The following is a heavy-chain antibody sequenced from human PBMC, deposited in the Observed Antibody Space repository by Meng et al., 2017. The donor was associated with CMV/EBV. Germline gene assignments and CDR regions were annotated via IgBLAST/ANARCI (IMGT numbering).Heavy chain of an antibody. Sequence: EVQLLESGGGLAQPGGSLILSCAASGFTFSSSAINWVRQGPGKGPEWVSTISTGNDNTYYADSVRGRFTISRDTSKNTLYLQMNGLRAEDTAVYYCVKGRYNYGYFDYWGQGTLVTVSS. CDR2: ISTGNDNT. CDR3: VKGRYNYGYFDY. V-gene: IGHV3-23*01. CDR1: GFTFSSSA. D-gene: IGHD5-18*01. J-gene: IGHJ4*02.